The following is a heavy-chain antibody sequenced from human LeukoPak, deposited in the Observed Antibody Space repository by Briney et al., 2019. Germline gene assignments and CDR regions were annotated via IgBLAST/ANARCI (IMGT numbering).Heavy chain of an antibody. D-gene: IGHD3-16*01. CDR1: GFTFSSYE. Sequence: TGGSLRLSCAASGFTFSSYEMNWVRQAPGKGLEWVSSISSSSSYIYYADSVKGRFTISRDNAKNSLYLQMNSLRAEDTAVYYCAREVQLWLPFDYWGQGTLVTVSS. CDR2: ISSSSSYI. J-gene: IGHJ4*02. V-gene: IGHV3-21*01. CDR3: AREVQLWLPFDY.